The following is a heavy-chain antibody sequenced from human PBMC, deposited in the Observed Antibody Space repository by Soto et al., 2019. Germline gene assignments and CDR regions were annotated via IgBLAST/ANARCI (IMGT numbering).Heavy chain of an antibody. CDR1: GGSISSYY. V-gene: IGHV4-59*08. CDR2: IYYSGCT. CDR3: ASRYGPGFDY. J-gene: IGHJ4*02. Sequence: QVQLQESGPGLVKPSETLSLTFTVSGGSISSYYGSWIRQPPGKGLEWIGDIYYSGCTNDKPSLKSRVTISVDTPKNQFSLKLSSVTAADTAVYYCASRYGPGFDYWGQGTLVTVSS. D-gene: IGHD4-17*01.